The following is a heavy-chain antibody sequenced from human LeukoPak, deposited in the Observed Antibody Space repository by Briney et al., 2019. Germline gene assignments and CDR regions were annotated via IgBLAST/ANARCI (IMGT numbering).Heavy chain of an antibody. J-gene: IGHJ6*03. D-gene: IGHD3-22*01. CDR2: IYYSGST. Sequence: RTSETLSLTCTVSGGSISSYYWSWIRQPPGKGLEWIGYIYYSGSTNYNPSLKSRVTISVDTSKNQFSLKLSSVTAADTAVYYCARVNPYDSSGYYSNYYYYYMDVWGKGTTVTISS. V-gene: IGHV4-59*01. CDR1: GGSISSYY. CDR3: ARVNPYDSSGYYSNYYYYYMDV.